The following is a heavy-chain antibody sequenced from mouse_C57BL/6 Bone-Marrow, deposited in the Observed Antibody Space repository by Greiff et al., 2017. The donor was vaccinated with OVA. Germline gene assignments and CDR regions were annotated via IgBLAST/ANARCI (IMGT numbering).Heavy chain of an antibody. CDR3: ATYYSNYDWYFDV. V-gene: IGHV1-72*01. J-gene: IGHJ1*03. D-gene: IGHD2-5*01. CDR2: IDPNSGGT. CDR1: GYTFTSYW. Sequence: QVQLKQPGAELVKPGASVKQSCKASGYTFTSYWMHWVKQRPGRGLEWIGRIDPNSGGTKYNEKFKSKATLTVDKPSSTAYMQLSSRTSEDSAVYYCATYYSNYDWYFDVWGTGTTVTVSS.